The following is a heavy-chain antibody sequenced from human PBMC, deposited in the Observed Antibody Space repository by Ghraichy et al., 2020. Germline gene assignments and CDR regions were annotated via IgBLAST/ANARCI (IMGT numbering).Heavy chain of an antibody. CDR1: GFTFSSYD. D-gene: IGHD5-18*01. CDR3: ARGGYSYGHWYFDL. J-gene: IGHJ2*01. V-gene: IGHV3-13*05. Sequence: GESLNISCAASGFTFSSYDMHWVRQATGKGLEWVSAIGTAGDPYYPGSVKGRFTISRENAKNSLYLQMNSLRAGDTAVYYCARGGYSYGHWYFDLWGRGTLVTVSS. CDR2: IGTAGDP.